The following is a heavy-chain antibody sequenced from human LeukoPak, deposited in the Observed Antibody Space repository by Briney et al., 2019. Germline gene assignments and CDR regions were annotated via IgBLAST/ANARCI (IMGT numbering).Heavy chain of an antibody. CDR2: ISSDGYNK. J-gene: IGHJ4*02. V-gene: IGHV3-30-3*01. Sequence: PGGSLRLSCAASGLTSSSHGMHWVRQAPGKGLEWVAAISSDGYNKNHADSVKGRFTISRDNSKNTLSLEMNSLRADDTAVYYCASDRSGSYCTDYWGQGAPVTGSS. CDR1: GLTSSSHG. D-gene: IGHD1-26*01. CDR3: ASDRSGSYCTDY.